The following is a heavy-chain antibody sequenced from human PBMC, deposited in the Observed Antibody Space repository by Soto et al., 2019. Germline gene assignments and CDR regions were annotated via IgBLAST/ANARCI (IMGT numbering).Heavy chain of an antibody. CDR3: ARDQLLSPPPNDYGDYDQYYYYGMDV. CDR1: GFTFSSYA. D-gene: IGHD4-17*01. J-gene: IGHJ6*02. CDR2: ISGSGGST. V-gene: IGHV3-23*01. Sequence: GGSLGLSCAASGFTFSSYAMSWVRQAPGKGLEWVSAISGSGGSTYYADSVKGRFTISRDNSKNTLYLQMNSLRAEDTAVYYCARDQLLSPPPNDYGDYDQYYYYGMDVWGQGTTVTFSS.